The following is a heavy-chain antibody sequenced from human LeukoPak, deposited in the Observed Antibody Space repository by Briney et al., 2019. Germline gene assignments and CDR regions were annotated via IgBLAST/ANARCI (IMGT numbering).Heavy chain of an antibody. J-gene: IGHJ4*02. Sequence: GGSLRLSCAASGFTFSSYSMHWVRQAPGKGLEWVANIKDDGSVKNHVDSLKGRFSISRDNARNSLYLQISSLRAEDTAVYYCAREVVATASAFDCWGQGTLVTVSS. CDR1: GFTFSSYS. V-gene: IGHV3-7*03. D-gene: IGHD2-21*01. CDR2: IKDDGSVK. CDR3: AREVVATASAFDC.